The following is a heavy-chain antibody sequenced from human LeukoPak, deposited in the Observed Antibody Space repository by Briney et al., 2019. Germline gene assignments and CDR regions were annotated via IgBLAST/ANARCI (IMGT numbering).Heavy chain of an antibody. CDR3: ARLSSTLYYSMDV. CDR1: GGSIGSYY. CDR2: IQNSAIYRAKI. D-gene: IGHD6-6*01. J-gene: IGHJ6*02. V-gene: IGHV4-59*08. Sequence: SETLSLTCVASGGSIGSYYWTWIRQPPGKGLEWVGYIQNSAIYRAKIKSSPSLQSRVSLSIDSSKKEVSLTVSSVTAADTAVYYCARLSSTLYYSMDVWGPGIAVTVSS.